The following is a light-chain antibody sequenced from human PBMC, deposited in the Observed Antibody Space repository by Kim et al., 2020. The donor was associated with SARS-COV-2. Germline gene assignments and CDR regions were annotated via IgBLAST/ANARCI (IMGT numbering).Light chain of an antibody. CDR2: QDS. Sequence: SYELTQPPSVFVSPGQTASITCSGDKLGDKYACWYQQKPGQSPVLVIYQDSKRPSGIPERFSGSNSGNTATLTISGTQAMDEADYYCQAWDSSTYV. CDR1: KLGDKY. V-gene: IGLV3-1*01. J-gene: IGLJ1*01. CDR3: QAWDSSTYV.